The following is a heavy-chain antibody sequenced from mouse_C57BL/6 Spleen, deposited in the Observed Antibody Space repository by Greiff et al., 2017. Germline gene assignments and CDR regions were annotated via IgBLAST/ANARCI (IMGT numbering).Heavy chain of an antibody. J-gene: IGHJ4*01. CDR3: APYGNYAMDY. Sequence: VEPGASVKMSCKASGYTFTDYNMHWVKQSHGKSLEWIGYINPNNGGTSYNQKFKGKATLTVNKSSSTAYMELRSLTSEDSAVYYCAPYGNYAMDYWGQGTSVTVSS. CDR1: GYTFTDYN. V-gene: IGHV1-22*01. D-gene: IGHD2-1*01. CDR2: INPNNGGT.